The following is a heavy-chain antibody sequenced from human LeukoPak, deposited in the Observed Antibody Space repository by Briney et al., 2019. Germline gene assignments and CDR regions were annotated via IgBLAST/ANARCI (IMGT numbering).Heavy chain of an antibody. CDR2: IYYSGST. J-gene: IGHJ4*02. Sequence: SETLSLTCTVSGGSISSGGYYWSWIRQHPGKGLEWIGYIYYSGSTYYNPSLKSRVTISVDTSKNQFSLKLSSVTAADTAVYYCAGVYYGSGSSRYYFDYWGQGTLVTVSS. CDR1: GGSISSGGYY. V-gene: IGHV4-31*03. D-gene: IGHD3-10*01. CDR3: AGVYYGSGSSRYYFDY.